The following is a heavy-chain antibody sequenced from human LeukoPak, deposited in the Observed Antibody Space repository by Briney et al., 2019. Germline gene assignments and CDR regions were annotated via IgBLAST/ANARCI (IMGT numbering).Heavy chain of an antibody. CDR2: IDPSDSYT. V-gene: IGHV5-10-1*01. CDR1: GYSFTSYW. CDR3: ARHGRYCSSTSCYVALDY. Sequence: HGESLKISCKGSGYSFTSYWISWVRQMPGKGLEWMGRIDPSDSYTNYSPSFQGHVTISADKSISTAYLQWSSLKASDTAMYYCARHGRYCSSTSCYVALDYWGQGTLVTVSS. D-gene: IGHD2-2*01. J-gene: IGHJ4*02.